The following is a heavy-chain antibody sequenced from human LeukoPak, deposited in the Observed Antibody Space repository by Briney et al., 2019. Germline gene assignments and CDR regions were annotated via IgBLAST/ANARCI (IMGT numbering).Heavy chain of an antibody. J-gene: IGHJ4*02. CDR3: ARGGYCSGGSCRYYYDSSGYAHGIYFDY. D-gene: IGHD2-15*01. V-gene: IGHV4-4*07. Sequence: PSETLSLTCTVSGGSISSYYWSWIRQPAGKGLEWIGRIYTSGSTNYNPSLKSRVTMSVDTSKNQFSLKLSSVTAADTAVYYCARGGYCSGGSCRYYYDSSGYAHGIYFDYWGQGTLVTVSS. CDR1: GGSISSYY. CDR2: IYTSGST.